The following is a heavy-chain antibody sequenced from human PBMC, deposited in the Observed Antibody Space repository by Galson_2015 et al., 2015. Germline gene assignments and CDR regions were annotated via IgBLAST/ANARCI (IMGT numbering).Heavy chain of an antibody. D-gene: IGHD3-10*01. V-gene: IGHV6-1*01. CDR2: TYYRAKWYN. J-gene: IGHJ4*02. CDR3: ARMAVRLGWQHYGSGSYYND. CDR1: GDSVSSNSAA. Sequence: CAISGDSVSSNSAAWNWIRQSPSRGLEWLGRTYYRAKWYNDYAVSVKSRITINPDTSKNQFSLQLNSVTPEDTAVYYCARMAVRLGWQHYGSGSYYNDWGQGTLVTVSS.